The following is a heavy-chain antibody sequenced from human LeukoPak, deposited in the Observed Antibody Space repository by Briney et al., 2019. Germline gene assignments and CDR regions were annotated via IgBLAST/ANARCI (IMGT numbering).Heavy chain of an antibody. V-gene: IGHV4-59*01. CDR1: GESFSGYY. CDR3: ARGSVRGEFDP. D-gene: IGHD3-10*01. Sequence: SETLSLTCTVYGESFSGYYWSWVRQPPGKGLEWIGYIYYTGSTDYNPSLKSRVTMSVDTSKNQFSLKLSSVTAAGTAVYSCARGSVRGEFDPWGQGTLVTVSS. CDR2: IYYTGST. J-gene: IGHJ5*02.